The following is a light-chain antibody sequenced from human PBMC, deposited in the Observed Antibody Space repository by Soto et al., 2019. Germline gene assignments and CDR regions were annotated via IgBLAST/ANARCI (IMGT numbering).Light chain of an antibody. CDR2: DAS. J-gene: IGKJ1*01. V-gene: IGKV1-39*01. CDR3: QQSYSIPWT. Sequence: DIQMAQSPPSLSASVWDRVTITCRASQSISSFLNWYQQKPGKAPKLLIYDASSSQSGVPSRFRGSGSGTDFTLTISALQPEDFATYHCQQSYSIPWTFGQGTKVDIK. CDR1: QSISSF.